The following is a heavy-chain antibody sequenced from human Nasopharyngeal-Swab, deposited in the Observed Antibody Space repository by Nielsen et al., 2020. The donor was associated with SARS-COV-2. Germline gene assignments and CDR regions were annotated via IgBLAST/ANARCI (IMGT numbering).Heavy chain of an antibody. J-gene: IGHJ4*02. CDR2: ISGKSTYT. D-gene: IGHD1-14*01. Sequence: WIRQPPGKGLEWISYISGKSTYTSYADSVKGRFTISRVNVKKSLYLQMNSLRAEDTAVYYCARETGDYWGQGILVTVSS. V-gene: IGHV3-11*06. CDR3: ARETGDY.